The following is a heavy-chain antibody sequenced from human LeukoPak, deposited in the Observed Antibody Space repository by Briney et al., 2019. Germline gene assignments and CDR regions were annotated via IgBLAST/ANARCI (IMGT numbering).Heavy chain of an antibody. Sequence: GGSLRLSCAASGFTFSSYWMSWVRQVPGKGLEWVANIKQDGTETSYVDSVEGRFTISRDNAKNSLFLQMNSLRADDTALYYCARGVTSAWYLRYYFEYWGQGIMVTVSS. CDR2: IKQDGTET. J-gene: IGHJ4*02. CDR3: ARGVTSAWYLRYYFEY. V-gene: IGHV3-7*03. D-gene: IGHD6-13*01. CDR1: GFTFSSYW.